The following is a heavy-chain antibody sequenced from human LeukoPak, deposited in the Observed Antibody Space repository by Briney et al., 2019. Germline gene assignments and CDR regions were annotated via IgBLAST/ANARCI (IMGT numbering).Heavy chain of an antibody. J-gene: IGHJ4*02. CDR1: GFTFTSSA. CDR3: AADGTIYLPAAIH. D-gene: IGHD2-2*01. Sequence: GTSVKVSCKASGFTFTSSAVQWVRQARGQRLEWIGWIVVGSGNTNYAQKFQERVTITRDMSTSTAYMELSSLRSEDTAVYYCAADGTIYLPAAIHWDQGTLVTVSS. CDR2: IVVGSGNT. V-gene: IGHV1-58*01.